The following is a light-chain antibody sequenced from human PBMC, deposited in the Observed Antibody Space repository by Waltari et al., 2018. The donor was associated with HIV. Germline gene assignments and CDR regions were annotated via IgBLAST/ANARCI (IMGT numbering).Light chain of an antibody. CDR3: QSYDSSLGASF. CDR1: SSNIRAPSS. CDR2: ANS. J-gene: IGLJ1*01. V-gene: IGLV1-40*01. Sequence: SVLTQPPSVSGAPRPRVPIPCTGNSSNIRAPSSNHWYQHLPGTSPKLLIYANSNRPSGVPDRFSGSKSGTSASLAITGLQAEDEADYFCQSYDSSLGASFFGTGTMVTVL.